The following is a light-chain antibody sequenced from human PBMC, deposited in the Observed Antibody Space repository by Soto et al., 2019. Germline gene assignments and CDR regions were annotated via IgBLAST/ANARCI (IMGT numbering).Light chain of an antibody. CDR3: QQYSSTSLIP. CDR1: QSISSW. J-gene: IGKJ4*01. Sequence: DIQMTQSPSTLSASVGDRVTITCRASQSISSWLAWYQQKPGKAPKLLIYKASSLESGVSSRFSGSGSGTEFTLTISSLKPDDLATYYCQQYSSTSLIPFGGGTKVEIK. CDR2: KAS. V-gene: IGKV1-5*03.